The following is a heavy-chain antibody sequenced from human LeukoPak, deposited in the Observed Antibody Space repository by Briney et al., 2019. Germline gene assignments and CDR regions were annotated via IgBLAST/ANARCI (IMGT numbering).Heavy chain of an antibody. D-gene: IGHD6-13*01. CDR1: GGSFSGYY. J-gene: IGHJ4*02. V-gene: IGHV4-34*01. CDR3: ARVGPRPVRSWYYFDY. Sequence: SETLSLTCAVYGGSFSGYYWSWIRQPPGKGLEWIGEINHSGSTNYNPSLKSRVTISVDTSKNQFSLKLSSVTAADTAVYYCARVGPRPVRSWYYFDYWGQGTLVTVSS. CDR2: INHSGST.